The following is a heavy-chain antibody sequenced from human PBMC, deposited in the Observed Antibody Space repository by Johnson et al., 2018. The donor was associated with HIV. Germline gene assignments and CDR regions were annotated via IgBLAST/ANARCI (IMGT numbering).Heavy chain of an antibody. CDR3: ARAIVTPDEVAFDI. CDR1: GFTVSSNY. V-gene: IGHV3-66*02. J-gene: IGHJ3*02. Sequence: VQLVESGGGLVQPGGSLRLSCAASGFTVSSNYMSWVRQAPGKGLEWVSVIYGGGSTYYADSVKGRFTISRENAKNSLYLQMGSLRAEDMAVYYCARAIVTPDEVAFDIWGQGTKVTVSS. D-gene: IGHD5-18*01. CDR2: IYGGGST.